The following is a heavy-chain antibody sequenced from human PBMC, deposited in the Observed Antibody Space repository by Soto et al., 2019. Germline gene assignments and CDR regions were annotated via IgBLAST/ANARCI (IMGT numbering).Heavy chain of an antibody. CDR2: IYYSGST. CDR1: GGSISSGGYY. J-gene: IGHJ5*02. CDR3: ARDGRGVPFFDP. Sequence: KTSETLSLTCTVSGGSISSGGYYWSWIRQHPGKGLEWIGYIYYSGSTYYNPSLKSRVTISVDTSKNQFSLKLSSVTAADTAVYYCARDGRGVPFFDPWGQGTLVTVPS. V-gene: IGHV4-31*03. D-gene: IGHD3-10*01.